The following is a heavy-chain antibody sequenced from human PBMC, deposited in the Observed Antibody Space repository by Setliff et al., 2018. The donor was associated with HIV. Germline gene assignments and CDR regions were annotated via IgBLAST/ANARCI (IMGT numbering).Heavy chain of an antibody. J-gene: IGHJ4*02. CDR2: ISGTATTI. Sequence: GGSLRLSCVASGFTFSTFAMHWIRQAPGKGLEWVSSISGTATTIYSADSVKGRFTISRDNAKNSLFLQMNSLRAEDTAVYYCAVDGDYAGGVGYWGQGTLVTVSS. V-gene: IGHV3-11*01. D-gene: IGHD4-17*01. CDR3: AVDGDYAGGVGY. CDR1: GFTFSTFA.